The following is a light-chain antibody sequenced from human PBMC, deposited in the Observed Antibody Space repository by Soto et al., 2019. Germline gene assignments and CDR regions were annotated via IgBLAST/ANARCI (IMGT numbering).Light chain of an antibody. Sequence: DIQMTQSPPSVSASVGDRVTITCRASQDVGKWLAWYQQKPGKAPTLLIHGASSLQSGVPPRYSGSGYGTDFTLTISSLQPEDFATYYCKQANSFPITVGGGTKVDIK. CDR2: GAS. CDR1: QDVGKW. CDR3: KQANSFPIT. V-gene: IGKV1-12*01. J-gene: IGKJ4*01.